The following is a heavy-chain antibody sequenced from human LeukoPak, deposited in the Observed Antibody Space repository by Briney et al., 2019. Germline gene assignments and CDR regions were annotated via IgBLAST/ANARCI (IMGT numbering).Heavy chain of an antibody. D-gene: IGHD1-26*01. Sequence: PGGSLRLSCAASGFTFSSYGMHWVRQAPGKGLEWVAVIWYDGSNKYYADSVKGRFTIPRDNSKNTLYLQVNSLRAEDTAVYYCAKDGGSYSYSDYWGQGTLVTVSS. J-gene: IGHJ4*02. CDR2: IWYDGSNK. V-gene: IGHV3-33*06. CDR1: GFTFSSYG. CDR3: AKDGGSYSYSDY.